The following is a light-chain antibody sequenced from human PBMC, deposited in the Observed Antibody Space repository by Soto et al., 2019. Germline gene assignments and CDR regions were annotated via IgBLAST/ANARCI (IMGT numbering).Light chain of an antibody. J-gene: IGKJ4*01. V-gene: IGKV3-11*01. CDR3: QQRDNWSSVT. Sequence: EIVLTQSPANLSLSPGDRATLSCRASQSVRSFLAWYQQKPGQAPRLLIYDASNRATGIPARFSGSGSGTDFTLTIRSLELEDFAVYYCQQRDNWSSVTFGGGTKVEIK. CDR2: DAS. CDR1: QSVRSF.